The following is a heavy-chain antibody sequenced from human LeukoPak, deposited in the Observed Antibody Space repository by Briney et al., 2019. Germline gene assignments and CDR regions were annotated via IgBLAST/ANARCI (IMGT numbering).Heavy chain of an antibody. CDR3: ARDGDCSSTSCLFPTYFDY. CDR1: GFTFSSYA. Sequence: PGGSLRLSCAASGFTFSSYAMHWVRQAPGKGLEWVAVISYGGSNKYYADSVKGRFTISRDNSKNTLYLQMNSLRAEDTAVYYCARDGDCSSTSCLFPTYFDYWGQGTLVTVSS. V-gene: IGHV3-30-3*01. CDR2: ISYGGSNK. D-gene: IGHD2-2*01. J-gene: IGHJ4*02.